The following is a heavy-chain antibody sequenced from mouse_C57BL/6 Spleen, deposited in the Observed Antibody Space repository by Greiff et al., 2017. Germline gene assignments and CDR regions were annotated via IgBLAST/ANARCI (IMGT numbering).Heavy chain of an antibody. D-gene: IGHD3-2*02. V-gene: IGHV1-80*01. CDR1: GYAFSSYW. J-gene: IGHJ3*01. CDR2: IYPGDGDT. Sequence: VMLVESGAELVRPGASVKISCKASGYAFSSYWMNWVKQRPGKGLEWIGQIYPGDGDTNYNGKFKGKATLTADKSSSTAYMQLSSLTSEDSAVYFCARQLRLRGSLFAYWGQGTLVTVSA. CDR3: ARQLRLRGSLFAY.